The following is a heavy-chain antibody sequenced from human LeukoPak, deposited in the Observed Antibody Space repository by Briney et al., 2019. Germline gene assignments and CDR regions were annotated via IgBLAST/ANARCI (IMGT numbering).Heavy chain of an antibody. CDR3: ARGRPYQLLSYWFDP. CDR2: IYTSGST. Sequence: SQTLSLTCTVSGGSISSYYWSWIRQPAGKGLEWIGRIYTSGSTKYNPSLKSRVTMSVDTSKNQFSLKLSSVTAADTAVYYCARGRPYQLLSYWFDPWGQGTLVTVSS. D-gene: IGHD6-6*01. V-gene: IGHV4-4*07. CDR1: GGSISSYY. J-gene: IGHJ5*02.